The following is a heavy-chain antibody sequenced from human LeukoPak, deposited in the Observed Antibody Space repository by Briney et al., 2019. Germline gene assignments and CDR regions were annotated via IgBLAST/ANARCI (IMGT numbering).Heavy chain of an antibody. CDR1: GGTFSSYA. J-gene: IGHJ5*02. CDR2: IIPIFGTA. Sequence: SVKVSCKASGGTFSSYAISWVRQAPGQGLEWMGGIIPIFGTANYAQKFQGRVTITADKSTSTAYMELSSLRSEDTAVYYCARGQMVRGVIITGGEFDPWGQGTLVTVSS. V-gene: IGHV1-69*06. CDR3: ARGQMVRGVIITGGEFDP. D-gene: IGHD3-10*01.